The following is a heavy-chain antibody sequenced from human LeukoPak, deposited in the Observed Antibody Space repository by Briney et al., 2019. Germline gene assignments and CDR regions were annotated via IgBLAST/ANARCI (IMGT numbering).Heavy chain of an antibody. V-gene: IGHV3-30*18. Sequence: QPGGSLRLSCAASGFTFSSYGMHWVRQAPGKGLEWVAVISYDGSNKYYADSVKGRFTISRDNSKNTLYLQMNSLRAEDTAVYYCAKDPIEDSSGWYWLWYFDYWGQRTLVTVSS. D-gene: IGHD6-19*01. CDR3: AKDPIEDSSGWYWLWYFDY. CDR1: GFTFSSYG. CDR2: ISYDGSNK. J-gene: IGHJ4*02.